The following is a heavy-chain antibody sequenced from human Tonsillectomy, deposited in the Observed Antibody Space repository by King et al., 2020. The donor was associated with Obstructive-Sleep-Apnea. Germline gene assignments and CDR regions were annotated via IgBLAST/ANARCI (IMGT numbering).Heavy chain of an antibody. CDR1: AFTFSRFW. Sequence: VQLVESGGGLVQPGGSLRLSCGASAFTFSRFWMNWVRQAPGKGLEWVANIKQDGSEQHYVESVKGRFPLSRDNAKNSLFLQMDSLRAADTAVYYCARTNAPRGGESYYYYGMDVWGQGTTVTVSS. J-gene: IGHJ6*02. D-gene: IGHD3-16*01. CDR2: IKQDGSEQ. V-gene: IGHV3-7*01. CDR3: ARTNAPRGGESYYYYGMDV.